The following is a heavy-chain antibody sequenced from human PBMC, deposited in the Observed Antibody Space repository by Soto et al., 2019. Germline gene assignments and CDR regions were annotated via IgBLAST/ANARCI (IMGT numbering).Heavy chain of an antibody. CDR2: IYYSGST. J-gene: IGHJ4*02. CDR3: ARLVRGVERRNFDY. V-gene: IGHV4-31*03. D-gene: IGHD3-10*01. Sequence: QVQLQESGPGLVKPSQTLSLTCTVSGGSISSGGYYWSWIRQHPGKGLEWIGYIYYSGSTYYNPSLKRRVTXXAXTXXNQFARKLSSVTAADTAVYYCARLVRGVERRNFDYWGQGTLVTVSS. CDR1: GGSISSGGYY.